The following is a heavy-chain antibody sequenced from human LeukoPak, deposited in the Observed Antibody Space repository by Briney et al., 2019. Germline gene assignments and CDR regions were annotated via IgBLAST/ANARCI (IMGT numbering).Heavy chain of an antibody. CDR3: ARDLAISSREH. D-gene: IGHD6-13*01. J-gene: IGHJ1*01. V-gene: IGHV3-21*01. CDR1: GFTFSSYS. Sequence: GGSLRLSCAASGFTFSSYSMNWVRQAPGKGLEWVSSISSSSSYIYYADSVKRRFTISRDNAKHSLYLQMNSLRAEDTAVYYCARDLAISSREHWGQGTLVTVSS. CDR2: ISSSSSYI.